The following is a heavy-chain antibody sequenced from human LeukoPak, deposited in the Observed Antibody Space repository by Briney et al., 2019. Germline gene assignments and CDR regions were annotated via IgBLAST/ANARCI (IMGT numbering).Heavy chain of an antibody. CDR2: ISAYNGNT. CDR3: ARNTDFQKYGDSLSFDY. V-gene: IGHV1-18*01. CDR1: GYTFTSYG. J-gene: IGHJ4*02. Sequence: ASVKVSCKASGYTFTSYGISWVRQAPGQGLEWMGWISAYNGNTNYAQKLQGRVTMTTDTSTSTAYMELRSLRSDDTAVYYCARNTDFQKYGDSLSFDYWGQGTLVTVSS. D-gene: IGHD4-17*01.